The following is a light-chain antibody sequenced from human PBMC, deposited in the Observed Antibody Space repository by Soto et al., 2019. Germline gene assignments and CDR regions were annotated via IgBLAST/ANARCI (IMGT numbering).Light chain of an antibody. CDR3: MQATQSPIT. Sequence: DIVMTQTPLSSSVTLGQPASISCRSSQSLVHIDGNTYLSWLHQRPGQPPRLLIYKISERFSGVPDRFSGRGAGTDFTLQISGVEAEDVGLYYCMQATQSPITFGQGTRLEIK. V-gene: IGKV2-24*01. CDR2: KIS. CDR1: QSLVHIDGNTY. J-gene: IGKJ5*01.